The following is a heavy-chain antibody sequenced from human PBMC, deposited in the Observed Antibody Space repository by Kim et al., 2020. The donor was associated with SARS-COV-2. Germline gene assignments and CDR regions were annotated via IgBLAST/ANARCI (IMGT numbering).Heavy chain of an antibody. Sequence: SETLSLTCTVSGGSISSYYWSWNRQPPGKGLEWIGYIYYSGSTNYNPSLKSRVTISVDTSKNQFSLKLSSVTAADTAVYYCARHYSVVAATGGGWFDPWGQGTLVTVSS. CDR3: ARHYSVVAATGGGWFDP. J-gene: IGHJ5*02. V-gene: IGHV4-59*08. CDR1: GGSISSYY. CDR2: IYYSGST. D-gene: IGHD2-15*01.